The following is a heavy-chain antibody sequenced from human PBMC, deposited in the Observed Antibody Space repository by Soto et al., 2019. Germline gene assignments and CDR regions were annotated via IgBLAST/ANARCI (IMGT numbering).Heavy chain of an antibody. CDR2: TRDKANSYTT. CDR1: GFTVSDHR. V-gene: IGHV3-72*01. CDR3: ARGDTSGCVAY. D-gene: IGHD3-22*01. Sequence: EVQLVESGGGLVQPGGSLRLSCAASGFTVSDHRMDWVRQAPGQGLEWVARTRDKANSYTTEYAASVKGRFTISRDDSKNSVYLQMNRLKTEDTAVYYCARGDTSGCVAYWGQGTLVTVSS. J-gene: IGHJ4*02.